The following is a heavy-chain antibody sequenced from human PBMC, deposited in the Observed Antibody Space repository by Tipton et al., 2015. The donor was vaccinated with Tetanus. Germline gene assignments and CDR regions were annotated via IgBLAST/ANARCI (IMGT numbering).Heavy chain of an antibody. Sequence: QSGPEVKKPGASVKVSCKASGYSSTKFAISWVRQAPGQGLEWVGWINAYNGNTNYAQKLQDRVTMITDTSTSTVYMDLRSLRSDYTAVYYCATDYFDTSGSPFDIWGQGTMVIVSS. J-gene: IGHJ3*02. CDR1: GYSSTKFA. CDR2: INAYNGNT. CDR3: ATDYFDTSGSPFDI. V-gene: IGHV1-18*01. D-gene: IGHD3-22*01.